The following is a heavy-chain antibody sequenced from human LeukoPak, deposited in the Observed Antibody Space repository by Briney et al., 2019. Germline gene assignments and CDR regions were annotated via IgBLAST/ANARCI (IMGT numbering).Heavy chain of an antibody. D-gene: IGHD4-17*01. CDR3: ARDQSVTNYYYGMDV. CDR2: IYSGGST. V-gene: IGHV3-53*04. CDR1: GFTVSSNY. J-gene: IGHJ6*02. Sequence: GGSLRLSCAASGFTVSSNYMSWVRQAPGKGLEWVSVIYSGGSTYYADSVKGRFTISRHNSKNTLYLQMNSLRAEDTAVYYCARDQSVTNYYYGMDVWGQGTTVTVSS.